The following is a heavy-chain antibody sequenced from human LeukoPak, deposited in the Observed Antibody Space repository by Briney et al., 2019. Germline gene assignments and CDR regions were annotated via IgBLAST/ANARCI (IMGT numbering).Heavy chain of an antibody. CDR1: GFTFDTYA. Sequence: GGSLRLSCAASGFTFDTYAMSWVRQAPGRGLEWVSLISSSGGSTYYAGSVKGRFTVSRDNSKNTLYLQIHSLRAEDTAVYYCAKGKGSSSSSIDWWGQGTLITVSS. V-gene: IGHV3-23*01. CDR3: AKGKGSSSSSIDW. J-gene: IGHJ4*02. D-gene: IGHD2-15*01. CDR2: ISSSGGST.